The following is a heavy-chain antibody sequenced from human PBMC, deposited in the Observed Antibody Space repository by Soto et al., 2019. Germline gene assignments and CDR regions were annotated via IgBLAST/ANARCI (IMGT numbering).Heavy chain of an antibody. CDR3: TXHRATYGDYTYYYGMDV. Sequence: GGSLRLSCAASGFTFSGSAMHWVRQASGKGLEWVGRIRSKANSYATAYAASVKGRFTISRDDSKNTAYLQMNSLKTEDTAVYYCTXHRATYGDYTYYYGMDVWGQGTTVTVSS. D-gene: IGHD4-17*01. CDR2: IRSKANSYAT. CDR1: GFTFSGSA. V-gene: IGHV3-73*01. J-gene: IGHJ6*02.